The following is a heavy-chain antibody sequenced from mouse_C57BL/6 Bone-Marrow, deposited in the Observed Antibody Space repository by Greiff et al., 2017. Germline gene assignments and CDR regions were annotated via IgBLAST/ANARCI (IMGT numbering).Heavy chain of an antibody. D-gene: IGHD1-1*01. CDR1: GYTFTSYW. Sequence: QVQLQQPGAELVKPGASVKMSCKASGYTFTSYWITWVKQRPGQGLEWIGDIYPSSGSTNYNEKFKSKATLTVDTSSSTAYMQLSSLTSEDSAVYYCARKDTAVHYAMDYWGQGTSVTVSS. J-gene: IGHJ4*01. V-gene: IGHV1-55*01. CDR2: IYPSSGST. CDR3: ARKDTAVHYAMDY.